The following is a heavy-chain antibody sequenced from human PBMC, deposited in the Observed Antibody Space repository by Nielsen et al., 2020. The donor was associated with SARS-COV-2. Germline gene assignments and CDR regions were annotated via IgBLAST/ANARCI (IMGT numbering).Heavy chain of an antibody. CDR3: ARLGSGYYYEDDY. D-gene: IGHD3-22*01. V-gene: IGHV4-34*01. J-gene: IGHJ4*02. Sequence: SETLSLTCAVYGGSFSGYCWTWIRQPPGKGLEWIGEINHSGSTNYNPSLKSRVTISVDKSKNQFSLKLSSVTAADTAVYYCARLGSGYYYEDDYWGQGTLVTVSS. CDR2: INHSGST. CDR1: GGSFSGYC.